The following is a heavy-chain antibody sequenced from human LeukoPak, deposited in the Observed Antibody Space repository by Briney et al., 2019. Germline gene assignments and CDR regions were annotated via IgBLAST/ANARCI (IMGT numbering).Heavy chain of an antibody. D-gene: IGHD5-12*01. V-gene: IGHV4-30-2*01. Sequence: SETLSLTCAVSGGSISSGGYSWSWIRQPPGKGLVWIGYIYHSGSTYYNPSLKSRVTISVDRSKNQFSLKLSSVTAADTAVYYCARGKGYSGYDFAFDIWGQGTMVTVSS. CDR2: IYHSGST. CDR3: ARGKGYSGYDFAFDI. CDR1: GGSISSGGYS. J-gene: IGHJ3*02.